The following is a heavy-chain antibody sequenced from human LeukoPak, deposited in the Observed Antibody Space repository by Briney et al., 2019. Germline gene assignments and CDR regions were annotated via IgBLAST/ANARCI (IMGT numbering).Heavy chain of an antibody. CDR3: ARTLIRGDSSWNYYYYYMDV. CDR1: GYTFTGYY. J-gene: IGHJ6*03. V-gene: IGHV1-2*02. D-gene: IGHD6-13*01. CDR2: INPNRGGT. Sequence: ASVKVSCKASGYTFTGYYMHWVRQAPGQGLEWMGWINPNRGGTNYAQKFQGRVTMTRDTSISTAYMELSRLRSDDTAVYYCARTLIRGDSSWNYYYYYMDVWGKGTTVTVSS.